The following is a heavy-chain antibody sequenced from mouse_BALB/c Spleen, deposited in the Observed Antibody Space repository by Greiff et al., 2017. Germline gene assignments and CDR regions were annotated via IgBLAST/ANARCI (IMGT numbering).Heavy chain of an antibody. CDR2: IYPSDSYT. J-gene: IGHJ3*01. Sequence: VQLQQSGAELVRPGASVKLSCKASGYTFTSYWINWVKQRPGQGLEWIGNIYPSDSYTNYNQKFKDKATLTVDKSSSTAYMQLSSPTSEDSAVYYCTREGVVATEGFAYWGQGTLVTVSA. V-gene: IGHV1-69*02. CDR1: GYTFTSYW. CDR3: TREGVVATEGFAY. D-gene: IGHD1-1*01.